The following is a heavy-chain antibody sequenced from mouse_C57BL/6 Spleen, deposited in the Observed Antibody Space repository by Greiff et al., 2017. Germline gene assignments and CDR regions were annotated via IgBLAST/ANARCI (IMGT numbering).Heavy chain of an antibody. CDR2: IYPGSGST. Sequence: QVQLQQPGAELVKPGASVKMSCKASGYTFTSYWITWVKQRPGQGLEWIGDIYPGSGSTNYNEKFKSKATLTVDTSSSTAYMQLSSLTSEDSAVYYCASDCYGSSYGYCDVWGTGTTVTVSS. V-gene: IGHV1-55*01. CDR3: ASDCYGSSYGYCDV. CDR1: GYTFTSYW. D-gene: IGHD1-1*01. J-gene: IGHJ1*03.